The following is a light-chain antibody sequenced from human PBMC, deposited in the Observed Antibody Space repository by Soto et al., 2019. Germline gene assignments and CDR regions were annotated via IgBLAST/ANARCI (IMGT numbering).Light chain of an antibody. CDR3: CSYAGSYTHVV. CDR1: SSDVGAYNY. CDR2: DVS. V-gene: IGLV2-11*01. J-gene: IGLJ2*01. Sequence: QSVLTQPRSVSGSPGQSVTLSCTGTSSDVGAYNYVSWYHQHPGKAPKLILYDVSKRPSGVPDRFSGSKSGNTASLTISGLQADDEGDYYCCSYAGSYTHVVFGGGTKVTVL.